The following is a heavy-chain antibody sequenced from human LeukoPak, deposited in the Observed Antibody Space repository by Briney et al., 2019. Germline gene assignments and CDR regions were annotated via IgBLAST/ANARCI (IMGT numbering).Heavy chain of an antibody. V-gene: IGHV3-30*02. CDR2: IRDDGSYT. D-gene: IGHD6-13*01. Sequence: GGSLRLSCAASGFTFSSYGMHWVRQAPGKGLEWVTFIRDDGSYTYYADSVKGRFTISRDNSKNTLYLQTNSLRTEDTAVYYCAKEGRSGYSSSWLDSWGQGALVTVSS. J-gene: IGHJ4*02. CDR1: GFTFSSYG. CDR3: AKEGRSGYSSSWLDS.